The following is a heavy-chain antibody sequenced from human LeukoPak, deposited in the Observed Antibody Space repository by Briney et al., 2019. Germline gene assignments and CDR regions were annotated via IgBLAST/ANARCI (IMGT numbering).Heavy chain of an antibody. J-gene: IGHJ6*02. V-gene: IGHV3-48*03. CDR3: ARDSSYNWNSYNYGMDV. D-gene: IGHD1/OR15-1a*01. CDR2: ITSSGSSM. CDR1: AFTFSGYA. Sequence: GGSLRLSCAASAFTFSGYAMNWVRQAPGKGLEWVSYITSSGSSMYYADSVQVRFTISRDNAKNSLYLQMSSLRAEDTAVYHCARDSSYNWNSYNYGMDVWGQGTTVTVSS.